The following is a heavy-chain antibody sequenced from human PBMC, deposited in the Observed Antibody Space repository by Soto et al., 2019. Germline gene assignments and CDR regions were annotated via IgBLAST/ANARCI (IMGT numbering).Heavy chain of an antibody. CDR2: IDPSDSYT. Sequence: GESLKISCKGSGYSFTSYWISWVRQMPGKGLEWMGRIDPSDSYTNHSPSFQGHVTISADKSISTAYLQWSSLKASDTAMYYCARLGYCTNGVCLVGYYYYGMDVWGQGTTVTVSS. D-gene: IGHD2-8*01. V-gene: IGHV5-10-1*01. CDR3: ARLGYCTNGVCLVGYYYYGMDV. CDR1: GYSFTSYW. J-gene: IGHJ6*02.